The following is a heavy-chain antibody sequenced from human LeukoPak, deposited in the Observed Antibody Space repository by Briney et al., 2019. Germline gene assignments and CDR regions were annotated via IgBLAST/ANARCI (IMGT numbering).Heavy chain of an antibody. CDR3: TRNTVTVHFDY. Sequence: GGSLRLSXSASGFTFDDYAVSWFRQAPGKGLEWLGFIRSKAFGGTPEYAASVRGRFTISRDDSKSIAYLQMNSLKTEDTAVYYCTRNTVTVHFDYWSQGTLVTVSS. CDR2: IRSKAFGGTP. D-gene: IGHD4-17*01. J-gene: IGHJ4*02. CDR1: GFTFDDYA. V-gene: IGHV3-49*03.